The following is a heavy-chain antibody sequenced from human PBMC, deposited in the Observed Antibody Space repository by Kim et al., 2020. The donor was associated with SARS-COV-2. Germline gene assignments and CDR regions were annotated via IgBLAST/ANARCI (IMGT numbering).Heavy chain of an antibody. CDR1: GYTFTSYD. CDR3: ARGRPIVVVVAATSWFDP. J-gene: IGHJ5*02. V-gene: IGHV1-8*01. CDR2: MNPNSGNT. Sequence: ASVKVSCKASGYTFTSYDINWVRQATGQGLEWMGWMNPNSGNTGYAQKFQGRVTMTRNTSISTAYMELSSLRSEDTAVYYCARGRPIVVVVAATSWFDPWGQGTLVTVSS. D-gene: IGHD2-15*01.